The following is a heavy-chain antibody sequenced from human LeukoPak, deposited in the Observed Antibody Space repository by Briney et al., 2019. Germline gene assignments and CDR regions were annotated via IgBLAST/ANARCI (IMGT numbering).Heavy chain of an antibody. Sequence: SETLSLTCTVSGGSIRSHYWSWIRQPPGKGLEWIGYIYYSGSTNYNPSLKSRVTISVDTSKNQFSLKLNSVTAADTAVYYCARDRGDYDSSGYYGYFDYWGQGALVTVSS. CDR3: ARDRGDYDSSGYYGYFDY. V-gene: IGHV4-59*11. J-gene: IGHJ4*02. CDR1: GGSIRSHY. CDR2: IYYSGST. D-gene: IGHD3-22*01.